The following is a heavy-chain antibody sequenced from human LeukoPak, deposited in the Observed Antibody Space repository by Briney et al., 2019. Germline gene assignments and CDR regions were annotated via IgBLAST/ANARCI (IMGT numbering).Heavy chain of an antibody. V-gene: IGHV1-2*02. J-gene: IGHJ5*02. CDR1: GYTFTGCY. D-gene: IGHD2-2*01. Sequence: GASVTVSCTASGYTFTGCYMHWVRQAPGQGLEWMGWINPNSGGTNYAQKFQGRVTMTRDTSISTAYMELSRVRSDDEAVYYCARGDIVVVPAARTNCFDPWGQGTLVTVSS. CDR2: INPNSGGT. CDR3: ARGDIVVVPAARTNCFDP.